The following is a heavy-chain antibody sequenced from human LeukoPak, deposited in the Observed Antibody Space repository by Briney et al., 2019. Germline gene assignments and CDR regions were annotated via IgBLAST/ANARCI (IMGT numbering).Heavy chain of an antibody. J-gene: IGHJ1*01. CDR2: IYHSGST. Sequence: SQTLSLTCAVSGGSISTYYWNWIRQPPGKGLEWIGYIYHSGSTNYNPSLQSRVTISVDTSKNQFSLNLNSVTAADTAVYYCARGGAARLHFQNWGQGTLVTVSS. V-gene: IGHV4-59*01. CDR1: GGSISTYY. D-gene: IGHD6-6*01. CDR3: ARGGAARLHFQN.